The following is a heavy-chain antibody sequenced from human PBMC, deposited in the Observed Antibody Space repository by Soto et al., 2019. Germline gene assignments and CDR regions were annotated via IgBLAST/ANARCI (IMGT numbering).Heavy chain of an antibody. Sequence: EMQLVESGGGLVKPGGSLRLSCEASGFTFTSSTMKWVRQAPGKGLEWVSSISSGSSDKYYADSVRGRFTISRDDAKNSVYLQMKGLRAEDSAVYYCVRLDCSGTSCYFYGLDVWGQGTTVTVSS. D-gene: IGHD2-2*01. CDR2: ISSGSSDK. V-gene: IGHV3-21*06. CDR3: VRLDCSGTSCYFYGLDV. CDR1: GFTFTSST. J-gene: IGHJ6*02.